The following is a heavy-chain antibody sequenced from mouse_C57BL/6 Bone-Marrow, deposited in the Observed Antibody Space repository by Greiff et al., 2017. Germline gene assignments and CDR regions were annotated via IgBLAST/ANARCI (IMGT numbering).Heavy chain of an antibody. CDR3: ARSDYGNYLTMDY. V-gene: IGHV1-63*01. CDR2: IYPGGGYT. J-gene: IGHJ4*01. CDR1: GYTFTNYW. Sequence: QVQLQQSGAELVRPGTSVKMSCKASGYTFTNYWIGWAKQRPGNGLEWIGDIYPGGGYTNYNEKFKGKATLTADKSSSTAYMQFSSLTSEDSAIYYCARSDYGNYLTMDYWGQGTSVTVSS. D-gene: IGHD2-1*01.